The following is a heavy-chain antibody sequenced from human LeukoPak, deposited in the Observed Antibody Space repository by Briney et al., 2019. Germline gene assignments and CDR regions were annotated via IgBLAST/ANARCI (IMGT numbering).Heavy chain of an antibody. D-gene: IGHD3-16*01. J-gene: IGHJ5*02. Sequence: GGSLRLSCAVSGLTFIDAYMTWVRQAPGRALEWVGLIKSTPDGGTTHYAAPVRGRFTVSRDDSKNTLFLQMNSLKTEDTAVYYCTTSSWGNPVSWGQGTLFTVSS. CDR2: IKSTPDGGTT. CDR1: GLTFIDAY. CDR3: TTSSWGNPVS. V-gene: IGHV3-15*01.